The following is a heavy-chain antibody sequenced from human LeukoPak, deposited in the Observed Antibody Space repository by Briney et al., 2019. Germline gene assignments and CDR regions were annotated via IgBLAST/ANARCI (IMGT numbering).Heavy chain of an antibody. CDR3: ARVAKERVGGVYYFDY. J-gene: IGHJ4*02. V-gene: IGHV3-13*01. D-gene: IGHD1-1*01. CDR2: IDTAGDT. CDR1: GFTFSDYD. Sequence: QPGGSLRLSCAASGFTFSDYDMHWVRHATGKGLEWVSAIDTAGDTYYTGSVKGRFTISRENTKNSLYLQMNSLRAGDTAVYYCARVAKERVGGVYYFDYWGQGTLVTVSS.